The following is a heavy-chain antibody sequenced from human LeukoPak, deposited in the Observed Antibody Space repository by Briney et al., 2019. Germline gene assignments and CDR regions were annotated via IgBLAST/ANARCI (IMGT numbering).Heavy chain of an antibody. D-gene: IGHD6-6*01. CDR2: IAGDGAST. CDR1: GLTFSNYA. J-gene: IGHJ6*02. Sequence: PGGSLRLSCAASGLTFSNYAMTWVRQAPGKGLEWVSTIAGDGASTYYADSVRGRFTISRDNSMNTLYLQMNNLRAEDTAVYYCARGYSSSPAPYYYYYYGMDVWGQGTTVTVSS. CDR3: ARGYSSSPAPYYYYYYGMDV. V-gene: IGHV3-23*01.